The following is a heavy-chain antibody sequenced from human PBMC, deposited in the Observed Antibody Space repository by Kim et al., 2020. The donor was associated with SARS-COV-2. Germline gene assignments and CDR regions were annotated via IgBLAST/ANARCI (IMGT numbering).Heavy chain of an antibody. V-gene: IGHV6-1*01. CDR3: ARLSAGVTSRDY. CDR1: GDSVSDNSAA. Sequence: SQTLSLTCVISGDSVSDNSAAWNWIRQSPSRGLEWLGRTYYRSRWYTDYAVSVKSRITIRPDTSKNQFSLQLNSVTPEDTAVYYCARLSAGVTSRDYWGQGTLVTVSS. D-gene: IGHD3-10*01. CDR2: TYYRSRWYT. J-gene: IGHJ4*02.